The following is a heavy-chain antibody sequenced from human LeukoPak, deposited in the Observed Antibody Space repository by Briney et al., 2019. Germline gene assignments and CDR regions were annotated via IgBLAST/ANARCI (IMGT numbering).Heavy chain of an antibody. CDR2: IYYSGST. V-gene: IGHV4-61*01. Sequence: SETLSLTCTVSGGSVSSGSYYWSWIRQPPGKGLEWIGYIYYSGSTYYNPSLKSRVTISVDTSKNQFSLKLSSVTAADTAVYYCARGDWGSYFDYWGQGTLVTVSS. J-gene: IGHJ4*02. D-gene: IGHD3-16*01. CDR3: ARGDWGSYFDY. CDR1: GGSVSSGSYY.